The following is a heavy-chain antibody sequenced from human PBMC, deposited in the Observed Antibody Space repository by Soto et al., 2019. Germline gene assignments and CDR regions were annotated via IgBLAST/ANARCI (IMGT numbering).Heavy chain of an antibody. D-gene: IGHD1-7*01. J-gene: IGHJ4*02. V-gene: IGHV1-69*06. Sequence: SVKVSCKASGGTFSNYVVNWVRQAPGQGLEWMGRIIPISGAADYAQKFQGRVTITADKSTSTSYMELSSLRSEDTAVYYCARDMTRTVVPYFDFWGQGTLVTVSS. CDR1: GGTFSNYV. CDR3: ARDMTRTVVPYFDF. CDR2: IIPISGAA.